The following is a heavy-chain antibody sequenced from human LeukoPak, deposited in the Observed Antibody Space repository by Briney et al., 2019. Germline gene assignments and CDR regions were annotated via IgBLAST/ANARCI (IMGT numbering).Heavy chain of an antibody. Sequence: PGRSLRLACAASGFTFSNYGMQWVRQAPGKGLEWVAVISYDASTKYYADSVKGRFTISRDNSKSTLYLQMNSLRAEDTAAYYCAKESGIRSYGAYFPHWGQGTLVTVSS. CDR1: GFTFSNYG. CDR3: AKESGIRSYGAYFPH. V-gene: IGHV3-30*18. J-gene: IGHJ1*01. D-gene: IGHD4-17*01. CDR2: ISYDASTK.